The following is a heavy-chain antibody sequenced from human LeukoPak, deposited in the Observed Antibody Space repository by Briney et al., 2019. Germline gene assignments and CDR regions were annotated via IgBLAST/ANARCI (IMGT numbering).Heavy chain of an antibody. CDR2: IYHSGST. Sequence: SETLSLTCTVSGSSISSSSYYWGWIRQPPGKGLEWIGSIYHSGSTYYNPSLKSRVTISVDTSKNQFSLKLSSVTAADTAVYYCARLPKHYDIKRAFDIWGQGTMVTVSS. CDR1: GSSISSSSYY. D-gene: IGHD3-22*01. J-gene: IGHJ3*02. CDR3: ARLPKHYDIKRAFDI. V-gene: IGHV4-39*07.